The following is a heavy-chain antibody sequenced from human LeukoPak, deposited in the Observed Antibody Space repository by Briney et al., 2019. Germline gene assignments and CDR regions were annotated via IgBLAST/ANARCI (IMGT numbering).Heavy chain of an antibody. Sequence: WETLSLTCAVYGGSFSGYYWSWIRQPPGKGLEWIGEINHSGSTNYNPSLKSRVTISVDTSKNQFSLKLSSVTTADRPVYYCARAGEGSYYRPGGYNRFDPGGQGTLVTVSS. CDR2: INHSGST. CDR1: GGSFSGYY. CDR3: ARAGEGSYYRPGGYNRFDP. V-gene: IGHV4-34*01. D-gene: IGHD3-10*01. J-gene: IGHJ5*02.